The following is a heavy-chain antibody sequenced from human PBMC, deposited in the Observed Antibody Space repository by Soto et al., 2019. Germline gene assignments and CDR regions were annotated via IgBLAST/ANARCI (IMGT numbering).Heavy chain of an antibody. CDR3: ARGITIFGVVSRYYFDY. CDR1: VGSMTSRSYH. D-gene: IGHD3-3*01. J-gene: IGHJ4*02. V-gene: IGHV4-39*01. Sequence: SETLSLTCTVSVGSMTSRSYHWGWIRQSPGKGLEWIGSIHYSGRTNHNPSLKRRVTISVDTSKNQFSLKLSSVTAADTAVYYCARGITIFGVVSRYYFDYWGQGTLVTVSS. CDR2: IHYSGRT.